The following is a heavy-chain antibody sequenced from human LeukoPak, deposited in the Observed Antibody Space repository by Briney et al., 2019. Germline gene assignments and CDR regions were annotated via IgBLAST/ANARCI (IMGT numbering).Heavy chain of an antibody. V-gene: IGHV3-20*04. CDR1: GFTFDDYG. Sequence: GGSLRLSCAASGFTFDDYGMSWVRQAPGKGLEWVSDINWNGGSTGYADSVKGRFTISRDNAKNSLYLQMNSLRAEDTALYYRAREGVRYDSTGYYYYDYFDYWGQGTLVTVSS. CDR2: INWNGGST. J-gene: IGHJ4*02. D-gene: IGHD3-22*01. CDR3: AREGVRYDSTGYYYYDYFDY.